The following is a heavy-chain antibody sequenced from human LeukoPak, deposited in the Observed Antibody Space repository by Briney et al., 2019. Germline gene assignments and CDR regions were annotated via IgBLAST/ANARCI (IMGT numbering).Heavy chain of an antibody. Sequence: SETLSLTCTVSGGSISSSSYYWGWIRQPPGKGLEWIGSIYYSGSTYYNPSLKSRVTISVDTSKNQFSLKLSSVTAADTAVYYCARSGAGYSYGPGNWFDPWGQGTLVTVSS. V-gene: IGHV4-39*07. CDR3: ARSGAGYSYGPGNWFDP. J-gene: IGHJ5*02. CDR1: GGSISSSSYY. CDR2: IYYSGST. D-gene: IGHD5-18*01.